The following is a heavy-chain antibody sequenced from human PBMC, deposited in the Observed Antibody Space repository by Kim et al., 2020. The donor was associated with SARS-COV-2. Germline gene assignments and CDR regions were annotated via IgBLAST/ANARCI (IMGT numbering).Heavy chain of an antibody. CDR3: ARDREFTIFGVATFYGMDV. J-gene: IGHJ6*02. V-gene: IGHV3-53*01. D-gene: IGHD3-3*01. Sequence: GGSLRLSCAASGFTVSSNYMSWVRQAPGKGLEWVSVIYSGGSTYYADSVKGRFTISRDNSKNTLYLQMNSLRAEDTAVYYCARDREFTIFGVATFYGMDVWGQGTTVTVSS. CDR1: GFTVSSNY. CDR2: IYSGGST.